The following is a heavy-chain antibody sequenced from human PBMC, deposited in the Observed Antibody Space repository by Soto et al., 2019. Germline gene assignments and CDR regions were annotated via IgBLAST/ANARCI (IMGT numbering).Heavy chain of an antibody. Sequence: ASVKVSCKASGYTFTSYGISWVRQAPGQGLEWMGWISAYNGNTNYAKKLQGRVTMTTDTSTSTAYMELRSLRSDDTAVYYCARDQESLRFLEWPLTRDHAFDIWGQGTMVTVSS. CDR2: ISAYNGNT. CDR3: ARDQESLRFLEWPLTRDHAFDI. V-gene: IGHV1-18*01. CDR1: GYTFTSYG. D-gene: IGHD3-3*01. J-gene: IGHJ3*02.